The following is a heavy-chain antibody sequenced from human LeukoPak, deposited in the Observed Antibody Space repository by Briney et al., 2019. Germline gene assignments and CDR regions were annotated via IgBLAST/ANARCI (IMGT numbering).Heavy chain of an antibody. V-gene: IGHV1-69*05. CDR2: IIPIFGTA. Sequence: GASVKVSCKASGGTFSSYAISWVRQAPGQGLEWMGRIIPIFGTANYAQKFQGRVTITTDESTSTAYMELSSLRSEDTAVYYCARDGWVNYYYMDVWGTGTTVSVSS. D-gene: IGHD6-19*01. CDR3: ARDGWVNYYYMDV. CDR1: GGTFSSYA. J-gene: IGHJ6*03.